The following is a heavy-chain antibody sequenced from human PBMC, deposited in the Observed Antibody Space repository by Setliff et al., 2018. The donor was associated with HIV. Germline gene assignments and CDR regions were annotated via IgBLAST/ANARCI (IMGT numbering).Heavy chain of an antibody. CDR1: GFTFSSYS. Sequence: PGGSLRLSCAASGFTFSSYSMNWVRQAPGKGLEWVTFIRYDESDKDYADSVKGRFTISRDNSKNTLYLQMNSLRSEDSAVYYCAKNLFSSRWSPLDYWGQGTLVTVSS. CDR3: AKNLFSSRWSPLDY. CDR2: IRYDESDK. J-gene: IGHJ4*02. V-gene: IGHV3-30*02. D-gene: IGHD6-13*01.